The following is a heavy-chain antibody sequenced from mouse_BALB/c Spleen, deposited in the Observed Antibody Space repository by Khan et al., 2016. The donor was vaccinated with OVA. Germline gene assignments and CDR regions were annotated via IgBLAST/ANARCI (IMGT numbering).Heavy chain of an antibody. V-gene: IGHV1-7*01. J-gene: IGHJ2*01. Sequence: QVRLQQSGAELAKPGASVKMSCKASGYTFTSYWMHWVKQRPGQGLEWIGYINPSSGYTEYNQNFKDKATLTADKSSSTAYMQLSSLTSEDSAVYYCARDRIDDGGQGTTLTVSS. CDR1: GYTFTSYW. CDR3: ARDRIDD. CDR2: INPSSGYT.